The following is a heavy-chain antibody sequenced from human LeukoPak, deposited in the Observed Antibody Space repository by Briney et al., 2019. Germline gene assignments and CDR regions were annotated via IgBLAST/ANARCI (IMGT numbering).Heavy chain of an antibody. Sequence: SETLSLTCTVSGGSINSYYWSWIRQPAGKGLEWIGRIYSTGSTSYNPSLKSRVTLSVDTSKNQFSLKLSSVTAADTAVYYCARTASYYVGYFDLWGRGTLVTVSS. V-gene: IGHV4-4*07. CDR1: GGSINSYY. CDR2: IYSTGST. J-gene: IGHJ2*01. CDR3: ARTASYYVGYFDL. D-gene: IGHD1-26*01.